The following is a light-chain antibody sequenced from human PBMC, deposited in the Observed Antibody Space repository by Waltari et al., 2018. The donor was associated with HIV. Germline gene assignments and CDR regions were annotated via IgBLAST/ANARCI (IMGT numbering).Light chain of an antibody. V-gene: IGKV1-39*01. CDR3: LQSYSSPLS. Sequence: DIQVTQSPSSLSASVGDRVTSACRTSLTVSTYVNWYQQKAGEAPKLLISVASALQSGVPSRFSGSGSGTDFTLTISSLQPEDFATYYCLQSYSSPLSFGPGTRVDIK. CDR2: VAS. CDR1: LTVSTY. J-gene: IGKJ3*01.